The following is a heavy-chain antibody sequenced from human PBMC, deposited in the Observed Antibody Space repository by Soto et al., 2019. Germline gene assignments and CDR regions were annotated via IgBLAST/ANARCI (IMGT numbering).Heavy chain of an antibody. CDR2: ISTYNGNT. CDR3: PRDICYFFWRGDTAGSAP. V-gene: IGHV1-18*01. D-gene: IGHD3-3*01. J-gene: IGHJ5*02. CDR1: GYTFTSYG. Sequence: QVHLVQSRAEVRKPGASVRVSCKASGYTFTSYGVSWVRQAPGQGLEWMGWISTYNGNTKYAQKFQDRVIMTTDTPTTTAYREGRTLRSDDTAVYYCPRDICYFFWRGDTAGSAPWGQGTLVPVPS.